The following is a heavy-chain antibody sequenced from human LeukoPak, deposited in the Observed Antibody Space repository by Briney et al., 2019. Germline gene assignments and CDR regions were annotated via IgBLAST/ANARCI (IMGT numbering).Heavy chain of an antibody. CDR1: GFTVSSND. V-gene: IGHV3-53*01. J-gene: IGHJ4*02. CDR3: ARVVDHDYGDYYLDY. Sequence: GGSLRLSCAASGFTVSSNDMSWVRQDPGEGLEGISVIYSGGSTDYADSVKGRLTISRDNSKNTLYLQMNSLRAEDTAVYYCARVVDHDYGDYYLDYWGQGTLVTVSS. D-gene: IGHD4-17*01. CDR2: IYSGGST.